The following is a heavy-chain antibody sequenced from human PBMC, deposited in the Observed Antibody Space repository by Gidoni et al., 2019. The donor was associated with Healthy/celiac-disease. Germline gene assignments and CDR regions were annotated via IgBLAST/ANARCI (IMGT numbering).Heavy chain of an antibody. V-gene: IGHV4-61*02. CDR3: ARDSGLLWFGDSLPHYYYYGMDV. CDR1: GGSISSGSYY. CDR2: IYTSGST. Sequence: QVQLQESGPGLVKPSQTLSLTCTVSGGSISSGSYYWSWIRQPAGKGLEWIGRIYTSGSTNYNPSLKSRVTISVDTSKNQFSLKLSSVTAADTAVYYCARDSGLLWFGDSLPHYYYYGMDVWGQGTTVTVSS. J-gene: IGHJ6*02. D-gene: IGHD3-10*01.